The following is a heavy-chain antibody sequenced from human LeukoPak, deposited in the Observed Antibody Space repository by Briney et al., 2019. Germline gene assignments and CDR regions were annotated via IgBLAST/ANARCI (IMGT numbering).Heavy chain of an antibody. V-gene: IGHV6-1*01. Sequence: SQTLSLTCAVSGDSVSSNSAAWNWIRQSPLRGLEWLGRTYYRSKWYNDYAVSVKSRITINPDTSKNQFSLQLNSVTPEDTAVYYCVRDDGIGLDAFDVWSPGTMVTVSS. CDR3: VRDDGIGLDAFDV. CDR2: TYYRSKWYN. CDR1: GDSVSSNSAA. D-gene: IGHD1-14*01. J-gene: IGHJ3*01.